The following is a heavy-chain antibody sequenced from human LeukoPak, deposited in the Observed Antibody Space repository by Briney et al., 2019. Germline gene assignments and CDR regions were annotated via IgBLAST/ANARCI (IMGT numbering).Heavy chain of an antibody. Sequence: PSETLSLTCTVSGGSISSYYWSWIRQPPGKGLEWIGYIYYSGSTNYNPSLKSRVTISVDTSKNQFSLKLSSVTAADTAVYYCARDRALYDILTGYPRIYGMDVWGQGTTVTVSS. CDR2: IYYSGST. J-gene: IGHJ6*02. D-gene: IGHD3-9*01. V-gene: IGHV4-59*01. CDR3: ARDRALYDILTGYPRIYGMDV. CDR1: GGSISSYY.